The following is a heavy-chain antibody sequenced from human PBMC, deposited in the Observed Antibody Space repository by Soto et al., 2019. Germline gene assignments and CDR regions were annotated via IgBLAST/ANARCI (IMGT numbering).Heavy chain of an antibody. D-gene: IGHD4-17*01. V-gene: IGHV5-10-1*01. CDR3: ARQAYGDYVGYYYGMGV. Sequence: PGESLKISCKGSGYSFTSYWISWVRQMPGKGLEWMGRIDPSDSYTNYSPSFQGHVTISADKSISTAYLQWSSLKASDTAMYYCARQAYGDYVGYYYGMGVCGQGTTFTASS. CDR1: GYSFTSYW. CDR2: IDPSDSYT. J-gene: IGHJ6*02.